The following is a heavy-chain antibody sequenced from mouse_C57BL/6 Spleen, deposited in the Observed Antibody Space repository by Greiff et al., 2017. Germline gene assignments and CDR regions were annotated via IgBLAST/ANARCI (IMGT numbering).Heavy chain of an antibody. CDR3: ARDGSRDWYFDV. Sequence: QVQLQQPGAELVKPGASVKMSCKASGYTFTSYWITWVKQRPGQGLEWIGDIYPGSGSTNYNEKFKSKATLTVDTSSSTAYMPLSSLTSEDSAVYYCARDGSRDWYFDVWGTGTTVTVSS. J-gene: IGHJ1*03. CDR2: IYPGSGST. D-gene: IGHD1-1*01. CDR1: GYTFTSYW. V-gene: IGHV1-55*01.